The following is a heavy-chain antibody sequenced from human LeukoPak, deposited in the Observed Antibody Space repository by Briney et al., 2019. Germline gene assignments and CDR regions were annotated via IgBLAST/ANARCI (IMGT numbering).Heavy chain of an antibody. V-gene: IGHV4-39*01. CDR3: GHNYYDSSGYYFDY. D-gene: IGHD3-22*01. CDR2: IYYSGST. J-gene: IGHJ4*02. Sequence: SETLSLTCTVSGGSISSSYYYWGWIRQPPGKGLEWIGSIYYSGSTYYNPSLKSRVTISVDTSKNQFSLKLSSVTAADTAVYYCGHNYYDSSGYYFDYWGQGTLVTVSS. CDR1: GGSISSSYYY.